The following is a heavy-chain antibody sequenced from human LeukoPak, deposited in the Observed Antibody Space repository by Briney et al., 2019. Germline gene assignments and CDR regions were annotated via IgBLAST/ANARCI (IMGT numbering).Heavy chain of an antibody. Sequence: PGGSPRLSCAASGFTFSSYGMHWVRQAPGKGLEWVALISYDGSNTYYADSVKGRFTISRDNSKNTLYLQMNSLRAEDTAVFYCAKVGLTVTTILDYFDYWGQGALVTVSS. CDR1: GFTFSSYG. V-gene: IGHV3-30*18. CDR3: AKVGLTVTTILDYFDY. J-gene: IGHJ4*02. CDR2: ISYDGSNT. D-gene: IGHD4-11*01.